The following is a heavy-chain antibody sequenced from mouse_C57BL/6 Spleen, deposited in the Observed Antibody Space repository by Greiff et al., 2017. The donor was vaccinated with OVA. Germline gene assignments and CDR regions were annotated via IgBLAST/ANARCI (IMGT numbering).Heavy chain of an antibody. CDR2: IDPSDSET. V-gene: IGHV1-52*01. D-gene: IGHD1-1*01. CDR1: GYTFTSYW. Sequence: QVHVKQPGAELVRPGSSVKLSCKASGYTFTSYWMHWVKQRPIQGLEWIGNIDPSDSETHYNQKFKDKATLTVDKSSSTAYMQLSSLTSEDSAVYYCARRAYYGSSYYFDYWGQGTTLTVSS. CDR3: ARRAYYGSSYYFDY. J-gene: IGHJ2*01.